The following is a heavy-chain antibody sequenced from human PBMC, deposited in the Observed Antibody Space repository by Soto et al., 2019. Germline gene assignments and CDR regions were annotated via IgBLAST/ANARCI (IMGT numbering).Heavy chain of an antibody. CDR2: IYYSGST. D-gene: IGHD2-15*01. V-gene: IGHV4-31*03. J-gene: IGHJ4*02. CDR3: ARHTPAISISDH. CDR1: GGSISSGGYY. Sequence: PSETLSLTCTVSGGSISSGGYYWSWIRQHPGKGLEWIGYIYYSGSTYYNPSLESRVTISVDTSKNQFSLKLSSVTAADTAVYYCARHTPAISISDHWGQGTLVTVSS.